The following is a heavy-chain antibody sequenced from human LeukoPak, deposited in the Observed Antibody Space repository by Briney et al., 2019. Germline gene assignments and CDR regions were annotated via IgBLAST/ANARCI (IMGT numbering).Heavy chain of an antibody. J-gene: IGHJ3*02. V-gene: IGHV4-38-2*01. CDR1: GYSLSSGYY. D-gene: IGHD2-15*01. Sequence: SETLSLTCAVSGYSLSSGYYWSWVRQPPGQGLGWIGCIYHSGSTYYNPSLKSRVTISVDTSKNQFSLKLSSVTAADTAVYYCASPNCSGGSCYSEAFDIWGQGTMVTVSS. CDR2: IYHSGST. CDR3: ASPNCSGGSCYSEAFDI.